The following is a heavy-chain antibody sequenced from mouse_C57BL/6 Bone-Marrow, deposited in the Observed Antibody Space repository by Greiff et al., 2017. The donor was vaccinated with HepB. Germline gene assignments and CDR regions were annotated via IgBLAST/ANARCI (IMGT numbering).Heavy chain of an antibody. Sequence: EVQRVESGGGLVKPGGSLKLSCAASGFTFSSYAMSWVRQTPEKRLEWVATISDGGSYTYYPDNVKGRFTISRDNAKNNLYLQMSHLKSEDTAMYYSAREEYTVVGDYWGQGTTLTVSS. CDR1: GFTFSSYA. J-gene: IGHJ2*01. CDR3: AREEYTVVGDY. V-gene: IGHV5-4*01. D-gene: IGHD1-1*01. CDR2: ISDGGSYT.